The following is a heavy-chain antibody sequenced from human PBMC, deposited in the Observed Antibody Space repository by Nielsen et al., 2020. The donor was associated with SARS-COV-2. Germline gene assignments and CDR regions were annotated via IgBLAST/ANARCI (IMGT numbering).Heavy chain of an antibody. D-gene: IGHD6-19*01. J-gene: IGHJ5*02. Sequence: WVRQAPGQGLEWMGGIIPIFGTANYAQKFQGRVTITADESTSTAYMELSSLRSEDTAVYYCARVGGRIAVAGTAVHWFDPWGQGTLVTVSS. CDR3: ARVGGRIAVAGTAVHWFDP. V-gene: IGHV1-69*01. CDR2: IIPIFGTA.